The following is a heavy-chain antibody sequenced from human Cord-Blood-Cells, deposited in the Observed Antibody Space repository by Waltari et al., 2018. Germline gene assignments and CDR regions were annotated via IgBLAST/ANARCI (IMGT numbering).Heavy chain of an antibody. CDR3: ARQYSSGWYFDY. J-gene: IGHJ4*02. Sequence: QLQLQESGPGLVKPSETPSLTCTVSGGSISSSSYYRGWTRQPPGKGLEWIGSIYYSGSTYYNPSLKSRVTISVDTSKNQFSLKLSSVTAADTAVYYCARQYSSGWYFDYWGQGTLVTVSS. V-gene: IGHV4-39*01. CDR2: IYYSGST. CDR1: GGSISSSSYY. D-gene: IGHD6-19*01.